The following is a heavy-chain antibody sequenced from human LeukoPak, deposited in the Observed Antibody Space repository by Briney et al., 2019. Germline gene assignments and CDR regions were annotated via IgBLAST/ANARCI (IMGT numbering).Heavy chain of an antibody. CDR1: GFTFSSYA. Sequence: PGRSLRLSCAASGFTFSSYAMHWVRQAPGKGLEWVAVISYDGSNKYYADSVKGRFTISRDNSKNTLYLQMNSLRAEDTAVYYCARDPYYYDGSGFLDYWGQGTLVTVSS. D-gene: IGHD3-22*01. J-gene: IGHJ4*02. CDR2: ISYDGSNK. CDR3: ARDPYYYDGSGFLDY. V-gene: IGHV3-30*04.